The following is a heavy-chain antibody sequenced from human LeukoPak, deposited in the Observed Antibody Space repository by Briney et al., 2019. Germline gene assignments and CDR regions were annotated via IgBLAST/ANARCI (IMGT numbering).Heavy chain of an antibody. CDR1: GGSFSGYY. D-gene: IGHD3-10*01. CDR2: INHSGST. V-gene: IGHV4-34*01. Sequence: PSETLSLTCAVYGGSFSGYYWSWIRQPPGKGLEWIGEINHSGSTNYNPSLKSRVTISVDTSKNQFSLKLSSVTAADTAVYYCARGQYRSRYYYGSGSLYYFDYWGQGTLVTVSS. J-gene: IGHJ4*02. CDR3: ARGQYRSRYYYGSGSLYYFDY.